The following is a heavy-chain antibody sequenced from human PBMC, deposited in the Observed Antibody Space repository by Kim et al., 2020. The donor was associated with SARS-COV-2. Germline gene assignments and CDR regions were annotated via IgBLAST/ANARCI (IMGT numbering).Heavy chain of an antibody. CDR1: GFTFSTYA. CDR2: ISSTSTTI. Sequence: GGSLRLSCAASGFTFSTYAMNWVRQAPGKGLEWVSYISSTSTTIYYADSVKGRFTISRDNAKNSLYLQMNSLRDEDTAVYYCARDRGGSSWGFDYWGQGTLVTVSS. V-gene: IGHV3-48*02. CDR3: ARDRGGSSWGFDY. D-gene: IGHD6-13*01. J-gene: IGHJ4*02.